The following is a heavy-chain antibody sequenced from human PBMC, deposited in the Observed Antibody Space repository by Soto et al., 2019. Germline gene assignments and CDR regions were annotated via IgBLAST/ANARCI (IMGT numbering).Heavy chain of an antibody. CDR3: VRRTWGMDV. V-gene: IGHV4-4*02. J-gene: IGHJ6*02. Sequence: QVQLQESGPGLVKPSGTLSLTCAVSSGSIDTTNWWSWVRQPPGKGLEWIGEIFHSGNTYYNPSLASRVTISVDTSKNQFSLNLRSVTAADTAVYYRVRRTWGMDVWGQGTKVTVSS. CDR2: IFHSGNT. D-gene: IGHD2-2*01. CDR1: SGSIDTTNW.